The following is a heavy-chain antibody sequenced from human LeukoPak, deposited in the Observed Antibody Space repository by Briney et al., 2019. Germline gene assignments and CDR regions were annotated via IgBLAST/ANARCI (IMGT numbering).Heavy chain of an antibody. Sequence: ASVKVSCKASGYTFTGYCMHWVRQAPGQGLEWMGWINTNTGNPTYAQGFTGRFVFSLDTSVSTAYLQISSLKAEDTAVYYCAIFVVAGTEGFDYWGQGTLVTVSS. D-gene: IGHD6-19*01. CDR2: INTNTGNP. J-gene: IGHJ4*02. CDR3: AIFVVAGTEGFDY. V-gene: IGHV7-4-1*02. CDR1: GYTFTGYC.